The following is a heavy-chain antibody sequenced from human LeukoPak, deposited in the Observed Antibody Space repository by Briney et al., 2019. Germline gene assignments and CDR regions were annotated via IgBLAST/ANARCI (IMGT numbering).Heavy chain of an antibody. CDR2: ISGSGGST. CDR3: AKVTMVRGVIITAVEY. V-gene: IGHV3-23*01. J-gene: IGHJ4*02. Sequence: PGGSLRLSCEASGFTFINYGMTWVRQAPGKGLEWVSAISGSGGSTYYADSVKGRFTISRDNSKNTLYLQMNSLRAEDTAVYYCAKVTMVRGVIITAVEYWGQGTLVTVSS. D-gene: IGHD3-10*01. CDR1: GFTFINYG.